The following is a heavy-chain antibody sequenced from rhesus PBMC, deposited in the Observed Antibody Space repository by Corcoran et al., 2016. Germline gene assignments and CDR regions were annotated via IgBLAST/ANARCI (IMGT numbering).Heavy chain of an antibody. D-gene: IGHD6S26*01. CDR2: IIPLVGIT. CDR3: ASSIAAAGPFDY. Sequence: QVQLVQSGAEAKKPGASVKVSCKASGFTFGSYAINWVRQAPGQGLEWMGVIIPLVGITTYAIKFQGRVTSTADTSTSTAYMELRSLRSENTAVYYCASSIAAAGPFDYWGLGVLVTVTS. CDR1: GFTFGSYA. J-gene: IGHJ4*01. V-gene: IGHV1-198*02.